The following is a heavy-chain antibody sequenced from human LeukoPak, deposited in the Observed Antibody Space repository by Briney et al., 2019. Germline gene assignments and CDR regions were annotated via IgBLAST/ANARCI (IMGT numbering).Heavy chain of an antibody. CDR1: GGTFSSYA. V-gene: IGHV1-69*13. CDR3: ARERYYYDSSGYYSRPGHNWFDP. D-gene: IGHD3-22*01. CDR2: IIPIFGTA. J-gene: IGHJ5*02. Sequence: SVKVSCKASGGTFSSYAISWVRQAPGQGLEWMGGIIPIFGTANYAQKFQGRVTVTADESTSTAYMELSSLRSEDTAVYYCARERYYYDSSGYYSRPGHNWFDPWGQGTLVTVSS.